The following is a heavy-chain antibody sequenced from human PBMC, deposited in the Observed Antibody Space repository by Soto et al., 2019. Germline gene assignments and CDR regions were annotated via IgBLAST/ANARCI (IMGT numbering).Heavy chain of an antibody. Sequence: QVQLVQSGAEVKKPGASVMLSCTASGYSFTSSDINWVRRAAGQGLEWVGWINPNSGNTDYAQKFQGRVTMTRDNSIRTAYMELSSLRSEDTAVYYCARSPFIDYFSMDVWGKGTTVTVSS. V-gene: IGHV1-8*01. D-gene: IGHD2-15*01. CDR3: ARSPFIDYFSMDV. J-gene: IGHJ6*03. CDR2: INPNSGNT. CDR1: GYSFTSSD.